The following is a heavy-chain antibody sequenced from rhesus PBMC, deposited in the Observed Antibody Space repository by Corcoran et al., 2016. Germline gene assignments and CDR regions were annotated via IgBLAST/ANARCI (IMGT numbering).Heavy chain of an antibody. CDR2: SSGSDGST. J-gene: IGHJ5-2*02. CDR1: GGSISSNS. D-gene: IGHD5-30*01. V-gene: IGHV4-173*01. CDR3: ARDPSARGRGYSGYIHSLDV. Sequence: QLQLQESGPGLVKPSETLSLTCAVSGGSISSNSWSWIRQPPGKGLEWSGRSSGSDGSTDYNPSLKSRVTISTDTSKNQFSLKLSSVTAADMAVYYCARDPSARGRGYSGYIHSLDVRGRGVLVTVSS.